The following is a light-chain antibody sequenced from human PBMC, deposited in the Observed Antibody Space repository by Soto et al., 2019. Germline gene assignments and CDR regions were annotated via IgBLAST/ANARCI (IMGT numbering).Light chain of an antibody. Sequence: DIQLTQSPSFLSASVGDRVTITCRASQGISSYLAWYQQKPGKAPKLLIYAASTLQSGVPSRFSGRGSGTEFTLTMISLQPEDFATYYCQQGGTFGPGTKVDI. CDR3: QQGGT. CDR2: AAS. J-gene: IGKJ3*01. V-gene: IGKV1-9*01. CDR1: QGISSY.